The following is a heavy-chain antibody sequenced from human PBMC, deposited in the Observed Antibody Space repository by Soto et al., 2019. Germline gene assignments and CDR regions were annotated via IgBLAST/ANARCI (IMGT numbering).Heavy chain of an antibody. D-gene: IGHD6-19*01. CDR2: INAGNGNT. V-gene: IGHV1-3*01. J-gene: IGHJ5*02. CDR3: AREVRGIAVAGMDWFEP. CDR1: GYTFTSYA. Sequence: GASVKVSCKASGYTFTSYAMHWVRQAPGQRLEWMGWINAGNGNTKYSQKFQGRVTITRDTSASTAYMELSSLRSEDTAVYYCAREVRGIAVAGMDWFEPWGQGTLVTVSS.